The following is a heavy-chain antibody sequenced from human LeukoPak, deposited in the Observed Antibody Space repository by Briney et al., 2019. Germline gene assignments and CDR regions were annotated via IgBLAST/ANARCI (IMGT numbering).Heavy chain of an antibody. D-gene: IGHD2-2*01. CDR1: GYTFTGYY. CDR3: ASDIVVVPAAPPRDY. CDR2: IKPNSGGT. V-gene: IGHV1-2*02. J-gene: IGHJ4*02. Sequence: ASVKVSCKASGYTFTGYYIHWVRQAPGQGREWMGWIKPNSGGTNYAQKFQGGVTMTRNTSISTAYMELSRLRSDDTAVYYCASDIVVVPAAPPRDYWGQGTLVTVSS.